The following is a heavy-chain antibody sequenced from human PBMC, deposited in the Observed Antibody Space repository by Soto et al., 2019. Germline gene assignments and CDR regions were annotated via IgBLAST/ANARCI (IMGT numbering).Heavy chain of an antibody. CDR3: ARLAWYDFWSGSPYGMDV. Sequence: PSETLSLTCTVSGGSISSYYWSWIRQPPGKGLEWIGYIYYSGSTNYNPSLKSRVTISVDTSKNQFSLKLSSVTAADTAVYYCARLAWYDFWSGSPYGMDVWGQGTTVTVSS. J-gene: IGHJ6*02. CDR2: IYYSGST. D-gene: IGHD3-3*01. CDR1: GGSISSYY. V-gene: IGHV4-59*01.